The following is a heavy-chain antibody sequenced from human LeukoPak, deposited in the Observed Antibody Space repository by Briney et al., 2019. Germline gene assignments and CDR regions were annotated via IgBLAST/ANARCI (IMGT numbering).Heavy chain of an antibody. Sequence: SETLSLTCAVYGGSFSGYYWSWIRQHPGKGLEWIGYIYYSGSTYYNPSLKSRVTISVDTSKNQFSLKLSSVTAADTAVYYCARGCGMDVWGQGTTVTVSS. J-gene: IGHJ6*02. CDR2: IYYSGST. CDR3: ARGCGMDV. CDR1: GGSFSGYY. D-gene: IGHD6-19*01. V-gene: IGHV4-31*11.